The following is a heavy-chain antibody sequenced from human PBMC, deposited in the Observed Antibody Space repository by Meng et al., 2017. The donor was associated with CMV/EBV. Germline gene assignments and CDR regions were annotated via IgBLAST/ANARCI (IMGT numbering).Heavy chain of an antibody. Sequence: GESLKISCAASGFTFSSYAMHWVRQAPGKGLEWVAFIRYDGSNKYYADSVKGRFTISRDSSKNTLYLQMNSLRAEDTAVYYCAKGPVYCSSTSCSFFDYWGQGTLVTVSS. CDR3: AKGPVYCSSTSCSFFDY. D-gene: IGHD2-2*01. CDR1: GFTFSSYA. J-gene: IGHJ4*02. CDR2: IRYDGSNK. V-gene: IGHV3-30*02.